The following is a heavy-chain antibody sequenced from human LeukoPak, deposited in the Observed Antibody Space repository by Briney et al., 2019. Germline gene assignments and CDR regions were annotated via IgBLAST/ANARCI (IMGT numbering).Heavy chain of an antibody. V-gene: IGHV3-23*01. Sequence: QPGASLRLSCAASGFTFSSYAMSWVRQAPGKGLEWVSAISGSGGSTYYADSVKGRFTISRDNSKNTLYLQMNSLRAEDTAVYYCAKDRLPSIGPWAQHWGQGTLVTVSS. D-gene: IGHD2-21*01. CDR1: GFTFSSYA. CDR3: AKDRLPSIGPWAQH. J-gene: IGHJ1*01. CDR2: ISGSGGST.